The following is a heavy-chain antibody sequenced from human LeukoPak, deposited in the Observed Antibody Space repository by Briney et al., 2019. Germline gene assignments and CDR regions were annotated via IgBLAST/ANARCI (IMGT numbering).Heavy chain of an antibody. V-gene: IGHV4-34*01. D-gene: IGHD3-3*01. J-gene: IGHJ6*03. CDR1: GGSFSGYY. Sequence: SEPLSLTCAVYGGSFSGYYWSWIRQTPEKGLEWIGEINHSGSTNYNPSLKSRVTISVDTSKNQFSLNLSSVTAADTAVFYCARTKGDFWSGYFSYYYMDVWGKGTTVTVSS. CDR2: INHSGST. CDR3: ARTKGDFWSGYFSYYYMDV.